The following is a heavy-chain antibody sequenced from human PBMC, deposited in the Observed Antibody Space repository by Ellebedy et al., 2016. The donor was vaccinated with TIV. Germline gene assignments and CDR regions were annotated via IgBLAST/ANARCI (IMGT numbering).Heavy chain of an antibody. Sequence: AASVKVSCKASGYTFTSYGISWVRQAPGQGLEWMGWISAYNGNTNYAQKLQGRVTMTTDTSTSTAYMELRSLRSEDTAVYYCARAEYGDIGYRGVDYWGQGTLVTVSS. D-gene: IGHD4-17*01. CDR2: ISAYNGNT. J-gene: IGHJ4*02. CDR3: ARAEYGDIGYRGVDY. V-gene: IGHV1-18*01. CDR1: GYTFTSYG.